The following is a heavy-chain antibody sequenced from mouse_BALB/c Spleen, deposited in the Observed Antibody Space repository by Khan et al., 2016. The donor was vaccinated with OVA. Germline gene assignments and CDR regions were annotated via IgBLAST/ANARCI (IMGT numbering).Heavy chain of an antibody. D-gene: IGHD2-9*01. CDR2: IWGDGTT. V-gene: IGHV2-6-7*01. CDR1: GFSLTGYG. J-gene: IGHJ4*01. CDR3: ARAYYGNDREAMDY. Sequence: QVQLQQSGPGLVAPSQSLSITCTVSGFSLTGYGVNWVRQPPGKGLEWLGMIWGDGTTDYNSTLKSRLSISKDISKSQVFLKMNSLQTDDTARYDCARAYYGNDREAMDYGGQGTSVTVSS.